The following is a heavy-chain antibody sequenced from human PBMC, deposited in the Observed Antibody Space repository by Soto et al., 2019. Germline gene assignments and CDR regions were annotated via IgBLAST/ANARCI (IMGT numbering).Heavy chain of an antibody. CDR2: IWYDGSNK. CDR3: ARGRSYIIPPQYYFDY. D-gene: IGHD3-3*01. CDR1: GFTFSSYG. V-gene: IGHV3-33*01. J-gene: IGHJ4*02. Sequence: GGSLRLSCAASGFTFSSYGMHWVRQAPGKGLEWVAVIWYDGSNKYYADSVKGRFTISRDNSKNTLYLQMNSLRAEDTAVYYCARGRSYIIPPQYYFDYWGQGTLVTVSS.